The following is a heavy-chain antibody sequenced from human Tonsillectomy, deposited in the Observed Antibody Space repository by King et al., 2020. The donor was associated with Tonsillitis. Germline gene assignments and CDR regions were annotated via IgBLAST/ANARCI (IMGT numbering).Heavy chain of an antibody. Sequence: VQLVESGAEVKKPGASLKVSCKTSGYTFTGYYLHWVRQAPGQGLEWMGWIHPNSGDTHYAQNFQDRVTMTRDTSISTAYMEVSMLRYDDTAVYYCAKDLSTGAFDSWGQGTLVTVSS. V-gene: IGHV1-2*02. CDR2: IHPNSGDT. CDR1: GYTFTGYY. J-gene: IGHJ4*02. D-gene: IGHD7-27*01. CDR3: AKDLSTGAFDS.